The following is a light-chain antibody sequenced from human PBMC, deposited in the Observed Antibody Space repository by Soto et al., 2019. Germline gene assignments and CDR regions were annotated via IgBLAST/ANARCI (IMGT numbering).Light chain of an antibody. CDR1: QNIRSY. CDR3: QQTYSTLNS. J-gene: IGKJ2*03. Sequence: DIQVTQSPSSLSASVGDRVTITCRAGQNIRSYLNWYQQRPGKPPKLLIHTASPLKSGVPSRFSGSGSGTNFTLTISSLQPEDFATYYCQQTYSTLNSFGQGTKLEIK. V-gene: IGKV1-39*01. CDR2: TAS.